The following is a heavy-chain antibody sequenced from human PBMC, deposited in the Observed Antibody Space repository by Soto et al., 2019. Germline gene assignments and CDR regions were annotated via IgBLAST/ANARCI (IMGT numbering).Heavy chain of an antibody. J-gene: IGHJ3*02. V-gene: IGHV5-51*01. D-gene: IGHD4-4*01. CDR1: GYSLTTYW. CDR3: AIHVGGNYPPLHDALDI. Sequence: RGESLRISCKCSGYSLTTYWIGWVRQMLGKGLEWMGSIYPGESDTRFSPSFQGQVTISADKSIRAAYLQWSGLKASDTAMYYCAIHVGGNYPPLHDALDIWGQGTMVNVSS. CDR2: IYPGESDT.